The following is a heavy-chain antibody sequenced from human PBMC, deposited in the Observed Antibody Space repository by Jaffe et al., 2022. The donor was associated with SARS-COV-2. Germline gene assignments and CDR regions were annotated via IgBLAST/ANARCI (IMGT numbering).Heavy chain of an antibody. D-gene: IGHD2-2*01. Sequence: QLQLQESGPGLVKPSETLSLTCTVSGGSISSSSYYWGWIRQPPGKGLEWIGSIYYSGSTYYNPSLKSRVTISVDTSKNQFSLKLSSVTAADTAVYYCARRGADIVVVPAAIYFDYWGQGTLVTVSS. J-gene: IGHJ4*02. CDR2: IYYSGST. CDR3: ARRGADIVVVPAAIYFDY. CDR1: GGSISSSSYY. V-gene: IGHV4-39*01.